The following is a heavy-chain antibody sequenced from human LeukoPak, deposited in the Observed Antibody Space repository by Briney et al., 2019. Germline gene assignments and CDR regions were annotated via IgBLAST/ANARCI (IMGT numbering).Heavy chain of an antibody. D-gene: IGHD3-22*01. V-gene: IGHV1-18*01. CDR1: GSTFTSYG. CDR2: ISAYNGNT. Sequence: ASVMVSCKASGSTFTSYGISWVRQAPGQGLEWMGWISAYNGNTNYAQKLQGRVTMTTDTSTSTAYMELRSLRSDDTAVYYCAREKAPSYYDSSGAGAFDIWGQGTMVTVSS. CDR3: AREKAPSYYDSSGAGAFDI. J-gene: IGHJ3*02.